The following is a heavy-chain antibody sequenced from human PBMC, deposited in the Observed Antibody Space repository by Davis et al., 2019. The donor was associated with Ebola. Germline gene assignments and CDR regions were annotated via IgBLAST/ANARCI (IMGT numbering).Heavy chain of an antibody. V-gene: IGHV3-23*01. CDR1: GFNFNNYA. CDR3: ARAVAATWSPFDN. D-gene: IGHD6-19*01. Sequence: GESLKISCAASGFNFNNYAMSWVRQAPGKGLEWVSSISTTGGSTYYADSVKGRFTISRGNSKNTLSLQMNSLRAEDTAVYYCARAVAATWSPFDNWGQGTLVTVSS. J-gene: IGHJ4*02. CDR2: ISTTGGST.